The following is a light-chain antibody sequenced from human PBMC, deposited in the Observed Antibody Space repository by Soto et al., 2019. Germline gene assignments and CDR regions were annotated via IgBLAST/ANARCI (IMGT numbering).Light chain of an antibody. CDR2: SAS. CDR1: QSISDT. V-gene: IGKV3-15*01. Sequence: EIVMTQSPATLSVSPGGRATLSYRASQSISDTLAWYQQKPGQAPRLLIYSASRGATGFPARFSGSGSGTEFTLTISSLQPDDFATYYCQQYNSYSTFGQGTKVDNK. CDR3: QQYNSYST. J-gene: IGKJ1*01.